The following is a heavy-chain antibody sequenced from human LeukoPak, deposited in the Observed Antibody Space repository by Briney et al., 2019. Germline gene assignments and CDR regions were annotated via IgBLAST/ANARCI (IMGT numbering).Heavy chain of an antibody. D-gene: IGHD3-9*01. J-gene: IGHJ4*02. CDR3: AAVGRDWLKVDY. CDR1: GFTFTISA. CDR2: IVVGSGNT. Sequence: SVQVSCNASGFTFTISAVQWVRQARGQRLEWIGWIVVGSGNTNYAQKFQERVTITRDMSTSTAYMELSSLRSEDTAVYYCAAVGRDWLKVDYWGQGTLVTVSS. V-gene: IGHV1-58*01.